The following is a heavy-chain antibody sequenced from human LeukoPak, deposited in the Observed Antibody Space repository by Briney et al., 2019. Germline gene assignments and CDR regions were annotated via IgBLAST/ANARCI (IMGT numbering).Heavy chain of an antibody. CDR2: IYSGGST. V-gene: IGHV3-53*01. CDR1: GFTVSSNY. J-gene: IGHJ4*02. D-gene: IGHD3-9*01. Sequence: PGGSLRLSCAASGFTVSSNYMSWVRQAPGKGLEWVSVIYSGGSTYYADSVKGRFTISRDNSKNTLYLQMNSLRAEDTAVYYCARGAGRYFDWLESVRLYFDYWGQGTLVTVSS. CDR3: ARGAGRYFDWLESVRLYFDY.